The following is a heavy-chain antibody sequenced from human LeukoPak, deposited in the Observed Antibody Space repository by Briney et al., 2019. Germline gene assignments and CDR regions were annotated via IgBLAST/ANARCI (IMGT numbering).Heavy chain of an antibody. CDR3: ARHSRSGYSDYESAFDI. Sequence: SETLSLTCTVSGGSISSSSFYWDWIRQPPGKGLEWIGTIFYSGSTYYHPSLTSRITISVDTSKNQFSLKLSSVTAADPAVYYCARHSRSGYSDYESAFDIWGQGTMVIVSS. J-gene: IGHJ3*02. CDR1: GGSISSSSFY. CDR2: IFYSGST. D-gene: IGHD5-12*01. V-gene: IGHV4-39*01.